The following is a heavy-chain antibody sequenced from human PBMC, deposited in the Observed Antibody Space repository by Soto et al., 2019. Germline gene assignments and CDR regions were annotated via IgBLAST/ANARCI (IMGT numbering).Heavy chain of an antibody. CDR1: GFSLSASGVG. CDR2: IYWDDDK. J-gene: IGHJ4*02. D-gene: IGHD6-13*01. V-gene: IGHV2-5*02. Sequence: SGPTLVNPTQTLTMTCTFSGFSLSASGVGVGWIRQPPGKALEWLALIYWDDDKRYSPSLKSRLTITKDTSKNQVVLTMTNMDPVDTATYYCAHIAAAPNYLFYLDYWGQGTLVTVSS. CDR3: AHIAAAPNYLFYLDY.